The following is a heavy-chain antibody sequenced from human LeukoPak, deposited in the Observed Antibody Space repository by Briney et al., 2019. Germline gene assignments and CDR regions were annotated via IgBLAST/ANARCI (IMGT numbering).Heavy chain of an antibody. CDR1: GGSFSGYY. CDR2: INHSGST. CDR3: ARGNRNYDFWSGYQP. V-gene: IGHV4-34*01. J-gene: IGHJ5*02. Sequence: PSKTLSLTCAVYGGSFSGYYWSWIRQPPGKGLEWIGEINHSGSTNYNPSLKSRVTISVDTSKNQFSPKLSSVTAADTAVYYCARGNRNYDFWSGYQPWGQGTLVTVSS. D-gene: IGHD3-3*01.